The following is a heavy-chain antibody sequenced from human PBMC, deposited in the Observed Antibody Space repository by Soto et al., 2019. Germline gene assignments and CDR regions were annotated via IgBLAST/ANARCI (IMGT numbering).Heavy chain of an antibody. J-gene: IGHJ4*02. CDR3: AKLEEAPSY. V-gene: IGHV3-30*18. CDR1: GFTFSSYG. CDR2: ISYDGSNK. D-gene: IGHD6-6*01. Sequence: QVQLVESGGGVVQPGRSLRLSCAASGFTFSSYGMHWVRQAPGKGLEWVAVISYDGSNKYYADSVKGRFTISRDNSKNTLYLQMNSLRAEDTAVYYCAKLEEAPSYWGQGTLVTVSS.